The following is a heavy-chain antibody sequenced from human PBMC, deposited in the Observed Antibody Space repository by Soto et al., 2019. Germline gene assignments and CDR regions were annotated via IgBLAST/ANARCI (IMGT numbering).Heavy chain of an antibody. V-gene: IGHV4-59*01. CDR1: DDSIRSYY. CDR3: VGGYPRDRYKRGAFDS. D-gene: IGHD1-1*01. J-gene: IGHJ4*02. Sequence: SETLSLTCTVSDDSIRSYYWSWIRQPPGKGLEYIGYIYYTGSTNYNPSLKSRVAISVDTSKNQFSLKLSSMTAADTAVYYCVGGYPRDRYKRGAFDSWGQGTLVTVSS. CDR2: IYYTGST.